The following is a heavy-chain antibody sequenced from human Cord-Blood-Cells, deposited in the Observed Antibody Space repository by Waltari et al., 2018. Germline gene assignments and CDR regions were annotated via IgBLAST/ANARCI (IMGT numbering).Heavy chain of an antibody. J-gene: IGHJ6*02. CDR3: ARGRGYSSSYYYYGMDV. Sequence: QVQLQQWGAGLLKPSETLSLTCAVYGGSFSGSYWSWIRQPPGKELEWIGEINHSVSANYSPCLKSRVTISVDTSKNQCSWKLSSVTAADTAGYYCARGRGYSSSYYYYGMDVWGQGTTVTVSS. CDR1: GGSFSGSY. CDR2: INHSVSA. V-gene: IGHV4-34*01. D-gene: IGHD6-13*01.